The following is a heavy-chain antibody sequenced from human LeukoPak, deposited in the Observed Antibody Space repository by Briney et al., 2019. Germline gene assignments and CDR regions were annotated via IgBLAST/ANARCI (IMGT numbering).Heavy chain of an antibody. D-gene: IGHD3-3*02. V-gene: IGHV3-23*01. CDR1: GFIFSNYA. J-gene: IGHJ5*02. CDR2: ISGSGDST. CDR3: AKVPRVPSVLGWFDP. Sequence: LTGGSLRLSCAASGFIFSNYAMSWVRQAPGKGLEWVSAISGSGDSTYYADSVQGRFTISRDNSENTLYLQMNSLRAEDTAVYYCAKVPRVPSVLGWFDPWGQGTLVTVSS.